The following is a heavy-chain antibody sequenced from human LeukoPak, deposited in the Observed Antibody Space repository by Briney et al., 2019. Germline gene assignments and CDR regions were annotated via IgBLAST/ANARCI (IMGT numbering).Heavy chain of an antibody. CDR1: GFTFSSYV. CDR2: ISYDGSNK. Sequence: GGSLRLSRAASGFTFSSYVMHWVRQAPGKGLEWVAVISYDGSNKYYADSVKGRFTISRDNSKNTLYLQMNSLRAEDTAMYYCARDRPMIVVADAFDIWGQGTTVTVSS. CDR3: ARDRPMIVVADAFDI. D-gene: IGHD3-22*01. J-gene: IGHJ3*02. V-gene: IGHV3-30*04.